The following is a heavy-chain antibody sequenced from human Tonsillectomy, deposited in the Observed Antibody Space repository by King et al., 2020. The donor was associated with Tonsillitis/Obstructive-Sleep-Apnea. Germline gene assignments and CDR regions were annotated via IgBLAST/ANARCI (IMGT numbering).Heavy chain of an antibody. CDR1: GYSFNSYW. D-gene: IGHD6-19*01. J-gene: IGHJ4*02. CDR2: IYPGDSDSDT. Sequence: VQLVESGAEVKKPGESLKISCKGSGYSFNSYWIGWVRQMPGKGLAWMGIIYPGDSDSDTKYSPSFQGQVTISADKSISTAYLQWSGLKASDTAMYYCARQYIAVAGTADYWGQGTLVTVSS. V-gene: IGHV5-51*01. CDR3: ARQYIAVAGTADY.